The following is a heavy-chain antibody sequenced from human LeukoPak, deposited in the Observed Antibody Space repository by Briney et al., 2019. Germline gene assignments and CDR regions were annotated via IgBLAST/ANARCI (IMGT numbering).Heavy chain of an antibody. V-gene: IGHV4-59*01. CDR1: GGSISSYY. Sequence: SETLSLTCTVSGGSISSYYWSWIRQPPGKGLEWIGYIYYSGSTNYNPSLKSRVTTSVDTSKNQFSLKLSSVTAADTAVYYCAREGVVLNLFDYWGQGTLVTVSS. J-gene: IGHJ4*02. D-gene: IGHD2-2*01. CDR2: IYYSGST. CDR3: AREGVVLNLFDY.